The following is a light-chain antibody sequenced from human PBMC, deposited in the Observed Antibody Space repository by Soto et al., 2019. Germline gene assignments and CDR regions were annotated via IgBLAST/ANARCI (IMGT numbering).Light chain of an antibody. CDR2: DVS. J-gene: IGLJ1*01. CDR1: SSDIGGYNY. CDR3: SSYTSTSTLKV. V-gene: IGLV2-14*03. Sequence: QSALTQPASVSGSPGQSITISCTGTSSDIGGYNYVSWYQQLPGKVPKLIIYDVSNRPSGVSDRFSGSKSGNAASLTISGLQAEDEADYYCSSYTSTSTLKVFGTGTELTVL.